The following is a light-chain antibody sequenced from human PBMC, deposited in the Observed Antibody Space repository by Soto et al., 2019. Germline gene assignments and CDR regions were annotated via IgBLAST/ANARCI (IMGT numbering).Light chain of an antibody. Sequence: LMTQSPATLSVSAGERATLSCRASQSVSSNLAWYQQKPGQAPRLLIYGASTRSTGIPARFSGSGSGTEFTLTISSLQSEDFAVYYCQQYNDWPRTFGQGTKVDIK. CDR1: QSVSSN. J-gene: IGKJ1*01. CDR2: GAS. V-gene: IGKV3-15*01. CDR3: QQYNDWPRT.